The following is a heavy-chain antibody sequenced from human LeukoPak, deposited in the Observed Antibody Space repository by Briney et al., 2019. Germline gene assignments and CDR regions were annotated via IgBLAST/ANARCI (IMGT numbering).Heavy chain of an antibody. V-gene: IGHV1-2*06. CDR1: GYTFTGYY. J-gene: IGHJ5*02. Sequence: ASVKVSCKASGYTFTGYYMHWVRQALGQGLEWMGRINPNSGGTNYAQKFQGRVTMTRDTSISTAYMELSRLRSDDTAVYYCARVGTSSSWYNWFDPWGQGTLVTVSS. CDR2: INPNSGGT. CDR3: ARVGTSSSWYNWFDP. D-gene: IGHD6-13*01.